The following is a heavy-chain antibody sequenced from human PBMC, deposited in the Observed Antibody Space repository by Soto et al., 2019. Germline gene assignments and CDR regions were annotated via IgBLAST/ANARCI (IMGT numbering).Heavy chain of an antibody. CDR3: AREDGYGGNSFLYFDL. CDR2: ISFTGNTV. V-gene: IGHV3-11*01. CDR1: GFTFRARY. Sequence: QVQLVESGGGLVKPGGSLRLSCAASGFTFRARYMSWIRQAPGKGLEWVSYISFTGNTVYYAESVQGRFTISRDNANNSLYLQMDSLRPDDTAIYYCAREDGYGGNSFLYFDLWGRGTLVTVSS. J-gene: IGHJ2*01. D-gene: IGHD2-21*02.